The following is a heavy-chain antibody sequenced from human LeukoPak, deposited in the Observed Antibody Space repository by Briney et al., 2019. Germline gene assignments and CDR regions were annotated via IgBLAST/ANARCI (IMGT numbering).Heavy chain of an antibody. V-gene: IGHV3-15*01. J-gene: IGHJ4*02. CDR1: GFTFSNAW. D-gene: IGHD2-8*01. CDR2: IKRKTDGGTT. Sequence: GGSLRLSCAASGFTFSNAWMSWVRQAPGKGLEWVGRIKRKTDGGTTDYAAPVKGRFTISRDDSKNTMYLQMNSLKTEDTAVYYCTTDEPTYCRNGVCYTGGNFDYWGQGTLVTVSS. CDR3: TTDEPTYCRNGVCYTGGNFDY.